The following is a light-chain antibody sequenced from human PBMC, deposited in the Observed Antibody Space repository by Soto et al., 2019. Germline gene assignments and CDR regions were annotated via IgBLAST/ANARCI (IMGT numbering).Light chain of an antibody. V-gene: IGKV3-20*01. J-gene: IGKJ4*01. CDR1: QSVTSGY. CDR2: GAS. CDR3: QQYGSSPVP. Sequence: EFLLTQSPGTLSLSPGEGATLSCRASQSVTSGYLAWYQQKPGQAPRLLIYGASTRATGIPDRFSGSGSGTDFTLTISTLEHEDFAVYYCQQYGSSPVPFGGGTKVEIE.